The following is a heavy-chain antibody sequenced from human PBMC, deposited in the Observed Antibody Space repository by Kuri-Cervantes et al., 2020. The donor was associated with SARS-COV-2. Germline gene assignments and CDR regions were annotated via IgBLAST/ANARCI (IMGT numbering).Heavy chain of an antibody. CDR1: GFIPGSYG. Sequence: GESLKISCEASGFIPGSYGMTWVRQAPGKGLQWVSSISAGGGRTDYADSVKGRFTISRDNSKKMVFLQMDKLRDEDAALYYCARVVAAAGRLWFDPWGQGTPVTVSS. CDR3: ARVVAAAGRLWFDP. D-gene: IGHD2-15*01. CDR2: ISAGGGRT. J-gene: IGHJ5*02. V-gene: IGHV3-23*01.